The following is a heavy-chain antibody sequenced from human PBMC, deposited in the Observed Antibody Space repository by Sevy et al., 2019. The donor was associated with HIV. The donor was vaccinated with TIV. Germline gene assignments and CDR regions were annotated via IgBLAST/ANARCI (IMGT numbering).Heavy chain of an antibody. J-gene: IGHJ6*02. CDR1: GFTFNTYA. Sequence: GGSLRLSCAASGFTFNTYAMNWVRQAPGKGLEWVSSVSGNGFDKYYADSVKGRFTISRDNYRNTVSLQMNSLRVDDVGLYYCVKGLETEEVAPATAPAYVHYYGMDVWGQGTTVTVSS. CDR2: VSGNGFDK. D-gene: IGHD2-15*01. CDR3: VKGLETEEVAPATAPAYVHYYGMDV. V-gene: IGHV3-23*01.